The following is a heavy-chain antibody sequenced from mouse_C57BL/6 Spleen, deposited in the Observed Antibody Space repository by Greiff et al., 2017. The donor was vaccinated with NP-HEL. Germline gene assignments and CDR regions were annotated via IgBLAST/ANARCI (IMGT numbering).Heavy chain of an antibody. V-gene: IGHV1-52*01. Sequence: QVQLQQPGAELVRPGSSVKLSCKASGYTFTSYWMHWVKQRPIQGLEWIGNIYPSDSETHYNQKFKDKATLTEDKSSSTAYMQLSSLTSEDSAVYDCAGWGITTRNWYFDVWGTGTTVTVSS. CDR1: GYTFTSYW. D-gene: IGHD2-4*01. CDR3: AGWGITTRNWYFDV. J-gene: IGHJ1*03. CDR2: IYPSDSET.